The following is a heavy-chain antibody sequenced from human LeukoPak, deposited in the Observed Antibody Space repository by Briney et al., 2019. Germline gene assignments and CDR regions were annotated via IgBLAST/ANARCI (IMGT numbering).Heavy chain of an antibody. CDR3: ARGDYDYIWGSYRDPPYYFDY. J-gene: IGHJ4*02. D-gene: IGHD3-16*02. CDR2: ISSSSSYI. CDR1: GFTFSSYS. Sequence: GGSLRLSCAASGFTFSSYSMNWVRQAPGKGLEWVSSISSSSSYIYYADSVKGRFTISRDNAKNSLYLQMNSLRAEDTAVYYCARGDYDYIWGSYRDPPYYFDYWGQGTLVTVSS. V-gene: IGHV3-21*01.